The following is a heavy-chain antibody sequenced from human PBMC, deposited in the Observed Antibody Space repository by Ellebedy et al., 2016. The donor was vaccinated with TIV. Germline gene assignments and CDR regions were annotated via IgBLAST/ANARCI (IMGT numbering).Heavy chain of an antibody. J-gene: IGHJ4*02. CDR2: LSVSGDST. CDR1: GFTFSSYA. CDR3: AKGSFWVYDYVWWSYRYNTDFDY. D-gene: IGHD3-16*02. V-gene: IGHV3-23*01. Sequence: PGGSLRLSCAASGFTFSSYAMRWVRQAPGKELEWVSALSVSGDSTHYAYSVKGRFTISRDNSKNTLYLQMNSLRAEDTAVYYCAKGSFWVYDYVWWSYRYNTDFDYWGQGTLVTVSS.